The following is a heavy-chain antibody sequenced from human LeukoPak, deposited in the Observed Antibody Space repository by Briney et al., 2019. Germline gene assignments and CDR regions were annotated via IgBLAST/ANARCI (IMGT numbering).Heavy chain of an antibody. Sequence: ASVKVSCKASGYTFTGYYMHWVRQAPGQGLEWMGWINPNSGGTNYAQKFQGRVTMTRDTSISTAYMELSRLRSDDTAVYYCAYSPFGGVVGAFDIWGQGTMVTVSS. CDR3: AYSPFGGVVGAFDI. D-gene: IGHD3-16*01. J-gene: IGHJ3*02. V-gene: IGHV1-2*02. CDR2: INPNSGGT. CDR1: GYTFTGYY.